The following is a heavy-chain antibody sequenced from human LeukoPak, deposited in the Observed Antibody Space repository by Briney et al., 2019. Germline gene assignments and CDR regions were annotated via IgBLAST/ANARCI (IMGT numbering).Heavy chain of an antibody. CDR3: ARERFGSICLWY. V-gene: IGHV1-8*03. Sequence: ASVKFSCKSSGYTFTSYDINWVRQATGQGLEWMGWMNPNSGNTGYAQKFQGRVTITRNTSISTAYMELSSLRSEDTAVYYCARERFGSICLWYWGQGTLVTVSS. CDR2: MNPNSGNT. D-gene: IGHD3-10*01. J-gene: IGHJ4*02. CDR1: GYTFTSYD.